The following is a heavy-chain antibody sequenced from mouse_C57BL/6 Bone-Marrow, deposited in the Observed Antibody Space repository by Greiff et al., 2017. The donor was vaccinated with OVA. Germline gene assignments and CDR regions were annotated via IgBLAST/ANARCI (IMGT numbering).Heavy chain of an antibody. V-gene: IGHV5-17*01. CDR1: GFTFSDYG. CDR2: ISSGSSTI. D-gene: IGHD2-4*01. J-gene: IGHJ3*01. CDR3: ARFDSWFAY. Sequence: EVKLMESGGGLVKPGGSLKLSCAASGFTFSDYGMHWVRQAPEKGLEWVAYISSGSSTIYYADTVKGRFTISRDNAKNTRFLQMTSLRSEDTAMYYCARFDSWFAYWGQGTLVTVSA.